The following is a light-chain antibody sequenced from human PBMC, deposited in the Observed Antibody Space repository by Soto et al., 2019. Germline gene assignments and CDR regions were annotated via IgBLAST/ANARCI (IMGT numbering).Light chain of an antibody. Sequence: EIVMTQSPATLSVSPGERATLSCRDSQSISSNLAWYQQKPGQAPRLLIYGASTMTTGTPARFSGSGSGTDFTLTISSLQSEDFAVYYCLQYNNWLGTFGQGTKLEIK. CDR2: GAS. CDR1: QSISSN. J-gene: IGKJ2*02. V-gene: IGKV3-15*01. CDR3: LQYNNWLGT.